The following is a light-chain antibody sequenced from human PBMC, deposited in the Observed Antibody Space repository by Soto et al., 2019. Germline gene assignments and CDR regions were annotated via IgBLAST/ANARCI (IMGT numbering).Light chain of an antibody. Sequence: QSALTQPASVSGSPGQSITISCTGTSSDVGGYNHVSWYQQHPGKAPKLIIYEVRNRPSGVSNRLSGSKSGNTASLTISGLQAVDEADYYCCSYTSSSIRVFGVGTKVTVL. CDR2: EVR. V-gene: IGLV2-14*01. CDR3: CSYTSSSIRV. J-gene: IGLJ3*02. CDR1: SSDVGGYNH.